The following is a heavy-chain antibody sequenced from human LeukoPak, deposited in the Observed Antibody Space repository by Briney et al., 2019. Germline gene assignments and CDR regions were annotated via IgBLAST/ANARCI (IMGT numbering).Heavy chain of an antibody. CDR1: GGSISSYY. CDR2: IYYSGTT. Sequence: SETLSLTCTVSGGSISSYYWSWIRQPPGKGLEWIGYIYYSGTTNYNPSLKSRVTISVDTSKNQFSLKLSSVTAADTAVYYCARGVYIAAAQYAYWGQGTPVTVSS. CDR3: ARGVYIAAAQYAY. D-gene: IGHD6-13*01. V-gene: IGHV4-59*01. J-gene: IGHJ4*02.